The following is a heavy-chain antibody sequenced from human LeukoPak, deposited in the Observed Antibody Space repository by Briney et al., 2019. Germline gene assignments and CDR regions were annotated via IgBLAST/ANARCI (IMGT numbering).Heavy chain of an antibody. D-gene: IGHD3-3*01. CDR1: GFTFSSYE. J-gene: IGHJ4*02. CDR2: ISSSGSTI. Sequence: PGGSLRLSCAASGFTFSSYEMNWVRQAPGKGLEWVSYISSSGSTIYYADAVKGRFTISRDNAKNSLYLQMNSRRAEDTAVYYCARAGVDGGSDYWGQGTLVTVSS. V-gene: IGHV3-48*03. CDR3: ARAGVDGGSDY.